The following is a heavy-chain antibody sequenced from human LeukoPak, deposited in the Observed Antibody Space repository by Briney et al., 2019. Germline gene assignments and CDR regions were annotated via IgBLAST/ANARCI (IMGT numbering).Heavy chain of an antibody. Sequence: GESLKISCKGSGYSLTNSWIGWVRQTPGKGLEWMGIIYPGDSDTRYSPSFQGQVTISADKSISTAYLQWSSLKASDTAIYYCASQGSRATGSYYYYYMDVWGKGTTVTVSS. J-gene: IGHJ6*03. CDR3: ASQGSRATGSYYYYYMDV. CDR1: GYSLTNSW. CDR2: IYPGDSDT. D-gene: IGHD3-10*01. V-gene: IGHV5-51*01.